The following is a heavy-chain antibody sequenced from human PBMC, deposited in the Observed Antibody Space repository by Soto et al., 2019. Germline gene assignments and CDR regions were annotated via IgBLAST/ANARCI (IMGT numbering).Heavy chain of an antibody. Sequence: ASVKVSCKASGYTFTGYYMHWVRQAPGQGLEWMGWINPNSGGTNYAQKFQGRVTMTRDTSTSTVYMELSSLRSEDTAVYYCARDRFLEWFPDHYGMDVWGQGTTVTVSS. CDR3: ARDRFLEWFPDHYGMDV. CDR2: INPNSGGT. D-gene: IGHD3-3*01. V-gene: IGHV1-2*02. J-gene: IGHJ6*02. CDR1: GYTFTGYY.